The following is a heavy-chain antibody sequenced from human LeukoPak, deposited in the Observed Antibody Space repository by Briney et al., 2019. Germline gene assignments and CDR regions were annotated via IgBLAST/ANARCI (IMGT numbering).Heavy chain of an antibody. Sequence: GGSLRLSCAASGFTFSSYAMSWVRQAPGKGLEWVSAISGSGGTTYYADSVKGRFTISRDNSKNTLYLQMNSLRAEDTAVYYCAKDRPSMVRGVIGGYRDFDYWGQGTLVTVSP. CDR1: GFTFSSYA. D-gene: IGHD3-10*01. CDR3: AKDRPSMVRGVIGGYRDFDY. J-gene: IGHJ4*02. V-gene: IGHV3-23*01. CDR2: ISGSGGTT.